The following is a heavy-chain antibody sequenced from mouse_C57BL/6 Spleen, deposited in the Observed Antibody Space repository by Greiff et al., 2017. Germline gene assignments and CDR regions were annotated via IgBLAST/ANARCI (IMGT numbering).Heavy chain of an antibody. CDR3: TGEDYYGSGNWFAY. J-gene: IGHJ3*01. V-gene: IGHV5-9-1*02. CDR1: GFTFSSYA. Sequence: DVQLVESGEGLVKPGGSLKLSCAASGFTFSSYAMSWVRQTPEKRLEWVAYISSGGDYIYYADTVKGRFTISRDNARNTLYLQMSSLKSEDTAMYYCTGEDYYGSGNWFAYWGQGTLVTVSA. CDR2: ISSGGDYI. D-gene: IGHD1-1*01.